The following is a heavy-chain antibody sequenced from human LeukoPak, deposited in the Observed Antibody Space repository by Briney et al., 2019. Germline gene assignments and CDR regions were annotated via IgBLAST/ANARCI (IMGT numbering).Heavy chain of an antibody. Sequence: PGGSLRLCCAASRFIFSAYWMRWVRQAPGKGLEWLAAIRQDGREIYYVDSVKGRFTISRDNAKNSLYLQMNSLRAEDTAVYYCVSGDEFDYWGQGTLVTVSS. CDR1: RFIFSAYW. CDR3: VSGDEFDY. J-gene: IGHJ4*02. V-gene: IGHV3-7*01. CDR2: IRQDGREI.